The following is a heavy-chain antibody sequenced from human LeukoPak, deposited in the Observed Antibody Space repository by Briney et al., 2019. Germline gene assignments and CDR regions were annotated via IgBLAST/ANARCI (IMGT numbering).Heavy chain of an antibody. CDR1: GFTFSSYG. Sequence: GGSLRLSCAASGFTFSSYGMHWVRQAPGKGLEWVAFIRYDGSNKYYADSVKGRFTISRDNSKNTLYLQMNSLRAEDTAVYYCAKDSYYYDSSGYQTFDYWGQGTLVTVSS. V-gene: IGHV3-30*02. CDR3: AKDSYYYDSSGYQTFDY. CDR2: IRYDGSNK. D-gene: IGHD3-22*01. J-gene: IGHJ4*02.